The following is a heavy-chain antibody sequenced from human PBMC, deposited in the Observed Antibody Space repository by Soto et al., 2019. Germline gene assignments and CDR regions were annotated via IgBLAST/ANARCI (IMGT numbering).Heavy chain of an antibody. V-gene: IGHV3-23*01. CDR3: AKDVSRVTIFGVFIKYYFDY. D-gene: IGHD3-3*01. J-gene: IGHJ4*02. CDR2: ISGSGGST. CDR1: GFTFSSYA. Sequence: PGGSLRLSCAASGFTFSSYAMSWVRQAPGRGLEWVSAISGSGGSTYYADSVKGRFTISRDNSKNTLYLQMNSLRAEDTAVYYCAKDVSRVTIFGVFIKYYFDYWGQGTLVTVSS.